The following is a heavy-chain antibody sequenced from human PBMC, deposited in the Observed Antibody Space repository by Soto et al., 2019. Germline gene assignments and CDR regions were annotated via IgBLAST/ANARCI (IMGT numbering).Heavy chain of an antibody. CDR3: ARVQLLPNPAADF. Sequence: QVHLVQSGAEVRMPGASVKVSCKTSGYTFNTYGIIWVRQAPGQHLEWLGWISTRNGDTNYVQEFQGTVTLTTDTSTIAYLEIMNLRSDDTAVYFWARVQLLPNPAADFWGQGTLVTVSS. J-gene: IGHJ4*02. CDR2: ISTRNGDT. V-gene: IGHV1-18*04. D-gene: IGHD2-21*01. CDR1: GYTFNTYG.